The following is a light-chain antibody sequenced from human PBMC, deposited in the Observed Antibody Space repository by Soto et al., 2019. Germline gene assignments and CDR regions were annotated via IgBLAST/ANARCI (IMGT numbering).Light chain of an antibody. CDR1: SSDVGGYNY. J-gene: IGLJ1*01. Sequence: QSALTQPASVSGSPGQSITISCTGTSSDVGGYNYVSWYQQHPGKAPKPMIFDVSNRPSGVSSRFSGSKSGNTASLIIAGLQAEDEADYYCSSYTSSNTQVFGTGTKVTVL. CDR2: DVS. V-gene: IGLV2-14*01. CDR3: SSYTSSNTQV.